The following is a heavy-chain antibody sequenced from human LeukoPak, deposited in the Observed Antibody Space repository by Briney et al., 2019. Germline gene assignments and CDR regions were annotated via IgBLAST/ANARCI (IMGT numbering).Heavy chain of an antibody. CDR3: ARGKRWLRQIDT. V-gene: IGHV4-59*01. CDR1: GGSISGYY. J-gene: IGHJ5*02. D-gene: IGHD5-24*01. CDR2: IFSSGSA. Sequence: SETLSLTCTVSGGSISGYYWSWIRQPPGKGLGWIGYIFSSGSALYNPSLKSRVTMSGDTSKSQISLKVTSVTAADTAVYYCARGKRWLRQIDTWGQGTLVTVSS.